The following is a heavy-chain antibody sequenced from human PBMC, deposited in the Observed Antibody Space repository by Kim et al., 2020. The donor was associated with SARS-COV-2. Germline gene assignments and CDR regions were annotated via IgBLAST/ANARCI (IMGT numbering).Heavy chain of an antibody. J-gene: IGHJ4*02. V-gene: IGHV4-34*01. D-gene: IGHD4-4*01. CDR3: ARGYIF. CDR2: NHSGST. Sequence: NHSGSTNYTPSLKSRVTISVDTSKNQFSLKLSSVTAADTAVYYCARGYIFWGQGTLVTVSS.